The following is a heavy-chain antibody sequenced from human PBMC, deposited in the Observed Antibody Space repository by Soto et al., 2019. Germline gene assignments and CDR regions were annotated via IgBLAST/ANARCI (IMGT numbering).Heavy chain of an antibody. CDR1: GFTFSSYD. D-gene: IGHD2-2*03. J-gene: IGHJ5*02. Sequence: GGSLRLSCAASGFTFSSYDMHWVRQATGKGLEWVSAIGTAGDTYYPGSVKGRFTISRENAKNSLYLQMNSLRAGDTAVYYCARANGYCSSTICNWGYDPWGQRTLCPGSS. CDR3: ARANGYCSSTICNWGYDP. V-gene: IGHV3-13*01. CDR2: IGTAGDT.